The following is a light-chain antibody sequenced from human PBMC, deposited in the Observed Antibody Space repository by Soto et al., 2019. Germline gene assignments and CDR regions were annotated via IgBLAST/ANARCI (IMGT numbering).Light chain of an antibody. V-gene: IGLV2-14*01. CDR2: DVS. CDR3: SSYTGSSTVV. CDR1: SSDIGDYNY. Sequence: QSALTQPASVSGSPGQSIASSCTGSSSDIGDYNYVSWYQQHPGKAPKLMIYDVSNRPSGVSNRFSGSMSGNKASLTISGLQPEEEADYYCSSYTGSSTVVFGGGTKVTVL. J-gene: IGLJ2*01.